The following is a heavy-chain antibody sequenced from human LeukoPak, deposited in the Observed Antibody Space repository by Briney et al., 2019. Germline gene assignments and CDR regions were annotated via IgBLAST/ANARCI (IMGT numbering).Heavy chain of an antibody. CDR2: ISYDGSNK. V-gene: IGHV3-30*18. Sequence: GRSLRLSCAASGFTFSSYGMHWVRQAPGKGLEWVAVISYDGSNKYYADSVKGRFTISRDNSKNTLYLQMNSLRAEDTAVYYCAKDSSRTVTTGDYWGQGTLVTVFS. CDR3: AKDSSRTVTTGDY. J-gene: IGHJ4*02. D-gene: IGHD4-17*01. CDR1: GFTFSSYG.